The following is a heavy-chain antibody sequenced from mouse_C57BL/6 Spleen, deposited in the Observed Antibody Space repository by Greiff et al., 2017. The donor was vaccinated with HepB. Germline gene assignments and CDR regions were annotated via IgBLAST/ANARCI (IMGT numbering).Heavy chain of an antibody. D-gene: IGHD1-1*01. CDR2: ISSGGSYT. J-gene: IGHJ2*01. Sequence: EVKLVESGGDLVKPGGSLKLSCAASGFTFSSYGMSWVRQTPDKRLEWVATISSGGSYTYYPDSVKGRFTISRDNAKNTLYLQMSSLKSEDTAMYYCARQIAGFDYWGQGTTLTVSS. CDR1: GFTFSSYG. V-gene: IGHV5-6*02. CDR3: ARQIAGFDY.